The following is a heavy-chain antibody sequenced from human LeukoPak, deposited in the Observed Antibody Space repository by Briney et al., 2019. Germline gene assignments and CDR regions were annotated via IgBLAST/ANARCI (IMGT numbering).Heavy chain of an antibody. CDR2: TRNKANSYTT. CDR1: GFTFSDHY. J-gene: IGHJ6*04. CDR3: ARFGVVPAARYYYGMDV. Sequence: GGSRRLSCAASGFTFSDHYMDWVRQAPGKGLEWVGRTRNKANSYTTEYAASVKGRFTISRDDSKNSLYLQMNSLKTEDTAVYYCARFGVVPAARYYYGMDVWGKGTTVTVSS. V-gene: IGHV3-72*01. D-gene: IGHD2-2*01.